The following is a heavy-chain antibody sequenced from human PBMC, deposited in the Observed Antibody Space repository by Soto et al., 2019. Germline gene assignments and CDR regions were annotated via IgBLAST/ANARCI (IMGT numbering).Heavy chain of an antibody. CDR1: GFTFEDHA. CDR2: INWNSGIT. D-gene: IGHD3-22*01. Sequence: GGSLRLSCAAIGFTFEDHAMHWIRQVPGKGLEWVAGINWNSGITGYADSVKGRFTIFRDNANNSLHLEMNSLKSEDTALYYCAKGRGALTVVSNWFDPWGQGTLVTVSS. V-gene: IGHV3-9*01. J-gene: IGHJ5*02. CDR3: AKGRGALTVVSNWFDP.